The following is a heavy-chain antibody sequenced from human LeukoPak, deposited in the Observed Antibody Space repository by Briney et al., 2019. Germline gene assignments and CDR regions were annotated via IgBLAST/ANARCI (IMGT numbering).Heavy chain of an antibody. CDR1: GGSIGSSNW. D-gene: IGHD3-22*01. V-gene: IGHV4-4*02. CDR3: ARAKVLGITMIVVVSVAFDI. Sequence: PSGTLSLTCAVSGGSIGSSNWWSWVRQPPGKGLEWIGEIYHSGSTNYNPSLKSRVTISVDKSKNQFSLKLSSVTAADTAVYYCARAKVLGITMIVVVSVAFDIWGQGTMVTVSS. J-gene: IGHJ3*02. CDR2: IYHSGST.